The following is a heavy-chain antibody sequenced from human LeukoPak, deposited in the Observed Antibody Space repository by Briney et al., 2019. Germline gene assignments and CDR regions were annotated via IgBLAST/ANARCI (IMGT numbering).Heavy chain of an antibody. CDR2: ISAYNGNT. D-gene: IGHD6-19*01. CDR3: ASPGYSSGWYFGY. Sequence: SVSVSRKPSIYTFTGYGISGVPPAPEQGGWRRGWISAYNGNTNYAQKLQGRVPMTTDTSTSTAYMALRSLRFDDTDVYYCASPGYSSGWYFGYWGQGTLVTVSS. CDR1: IYTFTGYG. J-gene: IGHJ4*02. V-gene: IGHV1-18*01.